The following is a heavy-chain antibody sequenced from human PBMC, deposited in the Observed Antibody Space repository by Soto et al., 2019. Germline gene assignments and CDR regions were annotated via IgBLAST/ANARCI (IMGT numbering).Heavy chain of an antibody. Sequence: QVQLVQSGAEVKKPGSSVKVSCKASGDTFSSYSINWVRQAPGQGLEWMVEIIPIFGTANYAQKFQGRVTITADEATSTAYMELSSLRSEDTAVYYCARDGGRHSGGIDYWGQGTLVTVSS. V-gene: IGHV1-69*01. CDR3: ARDGGRHSGGIDY. J-gene: IGHJ4*02. CDR1: GDTFSSYS. CDR2: IIPIFGTA. D-gene: IGHD1-26*01.